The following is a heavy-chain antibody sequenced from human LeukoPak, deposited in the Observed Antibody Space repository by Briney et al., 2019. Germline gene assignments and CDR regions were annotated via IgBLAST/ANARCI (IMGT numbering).Heavy chain of an antibody. Sequence: GGSLRLSCAASGFTVSSNYMSWVRQAPGKGLEWVSVIYSGGSTYYADSVKGRFTISRDNSKNTLYLQMNSLRAEDTAVYYCARAQIAAAGVHYYYYGMDVWGQGTTVTVSS. J-gene: IGHJ6*02. V-gene: IGHV3-53*01. CDR1: GFTVSSNY. CDR2: IYSGGST. CDR3: ARAQIAAAGVHYYYYGMDV. D-gene: IGHD6-13*01.